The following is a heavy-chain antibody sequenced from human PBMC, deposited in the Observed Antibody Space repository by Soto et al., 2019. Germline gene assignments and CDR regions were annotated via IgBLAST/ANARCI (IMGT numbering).Heavy chain of an antibody. CDR1: GFTFSSSA. D-gene: IGHD3-22*01. CDR3: AREKGLRLDY. J-gene: IGHJ4*02. CDR2: ISYDGSNI. V-gene: IGHV3-30-3*01. Sequence: GGSLSLSCAASGFTFSSSAMHWVRQAPGKGLEWVAMISYDGSNIYYGDSMKGRFTISRDNPKNTLFLQMNDLGVEDSAVYYCAREKGLRLDYWGRGTLVTVSS.